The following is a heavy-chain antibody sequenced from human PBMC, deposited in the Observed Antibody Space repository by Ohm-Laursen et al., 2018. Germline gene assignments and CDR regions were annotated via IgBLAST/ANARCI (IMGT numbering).Heavy chain of an antibody. V-gene: IGHV3-23*01. D-gene: IGHD3-9*01. CDR1: GFTFSSYA. Sequence: SLRLSCAASGFTFSSYAMSWVRQAPGKGLEWVSAISGSGGSTYYADSVKGRFTISRDNSKNTLYLQMNSLRAEDTAVYYCAKPGWDISTGPPGLDAFDIWGQGTMVTVSS. CDR3: AKPGWDISTGPPGLDAFDI. CDR2: ISGSGGST. J-gene: IGHJ3*02.